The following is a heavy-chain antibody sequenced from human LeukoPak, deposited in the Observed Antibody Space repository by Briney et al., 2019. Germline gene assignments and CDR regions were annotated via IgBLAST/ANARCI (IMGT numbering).Heavy chain of an antibody. Sequence: SETLSLTCTVSGGSISSGDYYWSWIRQPPGKGQEWIGYIYYSGSTYYNPSLKSRVTISVDTSKNQFSLKLSSVTAADTAVYYCARDSRDRSSWNIWFDPWGQGTLVTVSS. V-gene: IGHV4-30-4*08. CDR2: IYYSGST. J-gene: IGHJ5*02. D-gene: IGHD6-13*01. CDR3: ARDSRDRSSWNIWFDP. CDR1: GGSISSGDYY.